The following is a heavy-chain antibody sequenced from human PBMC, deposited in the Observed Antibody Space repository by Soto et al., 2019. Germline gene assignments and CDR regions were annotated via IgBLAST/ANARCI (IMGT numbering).Heavy chain of an antibody. V-gene: IGHV4-59*08. CDR2: IYYRGNT. Sequence: SETLSLTCTVSGGSVSSYYWSWIRQPPGKGLEWIGYIYYRGNTIYSPSLDRRVTLSVDTAKNQVSLKLTSVTPAADTAVYYCARHPTIARFENGLDVWGQGTMVTVSS. CDR1: GGSVSSYY. CDR3: ARHPTIARFENGLDV. J-gene: IGHJ6*02. D-gene: IGHD3-3*01.